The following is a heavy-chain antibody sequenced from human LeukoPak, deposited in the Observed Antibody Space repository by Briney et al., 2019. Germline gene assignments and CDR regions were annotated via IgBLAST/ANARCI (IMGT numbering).Heavy chain of an antibody. D-gene: IGHD4-23*01. CDR3: ARLLQGWELNYYYSYMDV. CDR2: ISAYNGNT. CDR1: GYTFTNLG. Sequence: GASVKVSCKASGYTFTNLGISWVRQAPGQGLEWMGWISAYNGNTNYAQKLQGRDTMTTDTSTTTAYMELRSLRSDDTAVYYCARLLQGWELNYYYSYMDVWGKGTTVTISS. V-gene: IGHV1-18*01. J-gene: IGHJ6*03.